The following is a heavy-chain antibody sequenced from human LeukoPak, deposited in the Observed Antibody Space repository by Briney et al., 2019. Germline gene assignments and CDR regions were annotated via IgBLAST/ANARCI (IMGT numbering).Heavy chain of an antibody. CDR3: ATSKRAYGDYVAFDI. V-gene: IGHV1-24*01. CDR1: GYTLTELS. J-gene: IGHJ3*02. D-gene: IGHD4-17*01. CDR2: FDPEDGET. Sequence: GASVKVSCKVSGYTLTELSMHWVRQAPGKGLEWMGGFDPEDGETIYAQKFQGRVTMTEDTSTDTAYMELSSLRSEDTAVYYCATSKRAYGDYVAFDIWGQGTMVTVSS.